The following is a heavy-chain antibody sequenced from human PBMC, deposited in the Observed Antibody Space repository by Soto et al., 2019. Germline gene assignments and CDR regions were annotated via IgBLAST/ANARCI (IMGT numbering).Heavy chain of an antibody. J-gene: IGHJ3*02. V-gene: IGHV3-53*01. D-gene: IGHD3-10*01. CDR3: ARDRGLTDSFAI. CDR2: IYSGGST. Sequence: PGGSLRLSCAASGFTVSSNYMSWVRQAPGKGLEWVSVIYSGGSTYYADSVKGRFTISRDNAKNTLYLQMNSLRVEDTAVYFCARDRGLTDSFAIWGQGTMVTVSS. CDR1: GFTVSSNY.